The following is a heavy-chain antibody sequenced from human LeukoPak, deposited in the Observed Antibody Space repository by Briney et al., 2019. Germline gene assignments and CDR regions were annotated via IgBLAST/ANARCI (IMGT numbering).Heavy chain of an antibody. D-gene: IGHD2/OR15-2a*01. CDR2: ISGSGGRT. CDR3: AKVHTSDDAFDI. CDR1: GFTLSSKY. J-gene: IGHJ3*02. Sequence: GGSLSLSCAVSGFTLSSKYMRWVRHAPGKGLEWVSAISGSGGRTYYADSVKGRFTISRDNSKNTLYLQMNSLRAEDTAVYYCAKVHTSDDAFDIWGRGTMVTVSS. V-gene: IGHV3-23*01.